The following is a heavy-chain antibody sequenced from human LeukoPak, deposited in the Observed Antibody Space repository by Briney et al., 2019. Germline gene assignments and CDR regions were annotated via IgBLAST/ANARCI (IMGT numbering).Heavy chain of an antibody. Sequence: GGSLRLSCAASGFIFSSYSMNWVRQAPGEGLEWVSSISSSSSYIYYADSVKGRFTISRDNAKNSLYLQMNSLGADDTAVYYCARDPSYCGGDCYSDYWGQGTLVTVSS. V-gene: IGHV3-21*01. J-gene: IGHJ4*02. D-gene: IGHD2-21*02. CDR2: ISSSSSYI. CDR1: GFIFSSYS. CDR3: ARDPSYCGGDCYSDY.